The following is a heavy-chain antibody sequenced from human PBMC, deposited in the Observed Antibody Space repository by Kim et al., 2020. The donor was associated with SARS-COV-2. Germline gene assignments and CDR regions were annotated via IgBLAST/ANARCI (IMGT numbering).Heavy chain of an antibody. CDR1: GGSISGYY. V-gene: IGHV4-59*08. Sequence: SETLSLTCTVSGGSISGYYWSWIRQPPGKGLEWIGYIYYSGSTNYNPSLKSRVTISVDTSKNQFSLKLSSVTAADTAVYYCARHWAVEMATIFDYWGQGT. CDR3: ARHWAVEMATIFDY. CDR2: IYYSGST. J-gene: IGHJ4*02. D-gene: IGHD5-12*01.